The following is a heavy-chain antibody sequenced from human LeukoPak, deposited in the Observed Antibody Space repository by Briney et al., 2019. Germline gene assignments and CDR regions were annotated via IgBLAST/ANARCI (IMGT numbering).Heavy chain of an antibody. CDR3: ARILDSAWGELGY. Sequence: SETLSLTCTVSGGSISSYYWSWIRQPPGKGLEWIGYIYYSGSTNYNPSLKSRVTISVDTSKNQFSLKLSSVTAEDTAVYYCARILDSAWGELGYWGQGTLVTVSS. V-gene: IGHV4-59*01. D-gene: IGHD6-19*01. CDR2: IYYSGST. J-gene: IGHJ4*02. CDR1: GGSISSYY.